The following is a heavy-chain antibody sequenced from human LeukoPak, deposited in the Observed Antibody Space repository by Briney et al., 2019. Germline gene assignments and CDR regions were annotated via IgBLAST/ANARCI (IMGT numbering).Heavy chain of an antibody. CDR2: ISGSGGST. D-gene: IGHD3-22*01. Sequence: GGSLRLSCAASGFTFSSYATRWVRQAPGEGLEWVSAISGSGGSTYYADSVKGGVTISRDHCKSTLCLQMNSLRAEDTAVYYCARDYYDSSGYYEGYYYYMDVWGKGTTVTVSS. J-gene: IGHJ6*03. CDR3: ARDYYDSSGYYEGYYYYMDV. V-gene: IGHV3-23*01. CDR1: GFTFSSYA.